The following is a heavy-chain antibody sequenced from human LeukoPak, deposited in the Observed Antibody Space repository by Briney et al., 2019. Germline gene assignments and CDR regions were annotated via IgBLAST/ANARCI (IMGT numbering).Heavy chain of an antibody. V-gene: IGHV3-11*04. CDR2: ISRGGSSK. J-gene: IGHJ4*02. CDR3: ARDRGDILTGYSDY. CDR1: GFRFSDYY. Sequence: GGSLRLSCAASGFRFSDYYMSWIRQAPGKGLEWVSSISRGGSSKYSADSVKGRFTISRDNAKNSLDLQMDSLRPEDTAVYYCARDRGDILTGYSDYWGQGTLVTVSS. D-gene: IGHD3-9*01.